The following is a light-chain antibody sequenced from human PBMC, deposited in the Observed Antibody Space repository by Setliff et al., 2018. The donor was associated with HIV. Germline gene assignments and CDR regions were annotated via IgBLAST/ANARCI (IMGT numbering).Light chain of an antibody. CDR2: DVS. Sequence: QSVLAQPASVSGTPGQSITISCIGTNSDVGGYNYVSWYQQHPGKAPKLLIYDVSDRPSGASRRFSGSKSGNTASLTISGLQAEDEADYYCKSYTGSSPLYVFGSGTKVTVL. J-gene: IGLJ1*01. V-gene: IGLV2-14*03. CDR1: NSDVGGYNY. CDR3: KSYTGSSPLYV.